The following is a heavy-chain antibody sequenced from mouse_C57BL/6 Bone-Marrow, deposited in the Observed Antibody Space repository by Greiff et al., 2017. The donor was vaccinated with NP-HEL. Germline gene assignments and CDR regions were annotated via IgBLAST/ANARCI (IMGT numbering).Heavy chain of an antibody. CDR2: INYDGSST. CDR3: ARAAAPYYFDY. D-gene: IGHD6-1*01. CDR1: GFTFSDYY. V-gene: IGHV5-16*01. Sequence: EVKLMESEGGLVQPGSSMKLSCTASGFTFSDYYMAWVRQVPEKGLEWVANINYDGSSTYYLDSLKSRFIISRDNAKNILYLQMSSLKSEDTATYYCARAAAPYYFDYWGQGTTLTVYS. J-gene: IGHJ2*01.